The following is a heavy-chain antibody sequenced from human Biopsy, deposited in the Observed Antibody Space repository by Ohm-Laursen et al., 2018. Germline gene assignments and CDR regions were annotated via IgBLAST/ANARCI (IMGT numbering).Heavy chain of an antibody. CDR3: ARQFASGRFYFDY. V-gene: IGHV3-23*01. J-gene: IGHJ4*02. Sequence: SLRLSCAAPGFTFSNYVMNWVRRAPGKGLEWVSTATATGAATYYADSVKGRLIISRDNSKNTLYLQMDILRADDSAIYYCARQFASGRFYFDYWGQGTRVTVSS. CDR1: GFTFSNYV. CDR2: ATATGAAT. D-gene: IGHD3-10*01.